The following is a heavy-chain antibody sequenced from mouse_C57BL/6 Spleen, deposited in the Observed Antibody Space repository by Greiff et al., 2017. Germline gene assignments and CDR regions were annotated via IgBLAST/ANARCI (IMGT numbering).Heavy chain of an antibody. Sequence: QVQLKQSGAELVMPGASVKLSCKASGYTFTSYWMHWVKQRPGQGLEWIGEIDPSDSYTNYNQKFKGKSTLTVDKSSSTAYMQLSSLTSEDSAVYYCARRWLLRGYYFDYWGQGTTLTVSS. J-gene: IGHJ2*01. V-gene: IGHV1-69*01. CDR3: ARRWLLRGYYFDY. CDR1: GYTFTSYW. CDR2: IDPSDSYT. D-gene: IGHD2-3*01.